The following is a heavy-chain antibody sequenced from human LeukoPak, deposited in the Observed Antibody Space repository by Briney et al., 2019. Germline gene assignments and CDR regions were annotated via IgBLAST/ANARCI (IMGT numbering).Heavy chain of an antibody. Sequence: SQTLSLTCAISGDSVSSNSAAWDWIRQSPSRGLEWLGRTYYRSKWYYDYAVAVKSRISINPDTSKNQFSLQLSSVTPEDTAVYYCARDPVGGSTIFDYWGQGTLVTVSS. CDR2: TYYRSKWYY. V-gene: IGHV6-1*01. J-gene: IGHJ4*02. CDR1: GDSVSSNSAA. CDR3: ARDPVGGSTIFDY. D-gene: IGHD1-26*01.